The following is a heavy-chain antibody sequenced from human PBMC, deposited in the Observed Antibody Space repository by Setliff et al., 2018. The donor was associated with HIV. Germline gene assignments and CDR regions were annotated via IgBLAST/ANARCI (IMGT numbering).Heavy chain of an antibody. Sequence: GASVKVSCKASGYTFSSYSMNWVRQAPGQGLEWMGYISAGTGNPTYAQGFTGRFVFSLDTSVSTAHLQINNLKAEDTAVYYCARLYSYGSVYYYQYGMDVWGQGTTVTVSS. D-gene: IGHD5-18*01. J-gene: IGHJ6*02. V-gene: IGHV7-4-1*02. CDR2: ISAGTGNP. CDR1: GYTFSSYS. CDR3: ARLYSYGSVYYYQYGMDV.